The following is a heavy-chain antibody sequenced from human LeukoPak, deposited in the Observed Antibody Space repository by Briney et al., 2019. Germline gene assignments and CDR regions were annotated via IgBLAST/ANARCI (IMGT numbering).Heavy chain of an antibody. CDR3: ARDGAHKNHYYSYYYMDV. V-gene: IGHV4-61*02. D-gene: IGHD3-16*01. CDR1: GDSISSGDYY. Sequence: TLSLTCTVSGDSISSGDYYWSWIRQPAGKGLEWIGRISSSGSTNYNPSLKSRVTISVDTSNNQFSLKLSSVTAADTAVYYCARDGAHKNHYYSYYYMDVWGKGTTVTVSS. J-gene: IGHJ6*03. CDR2: ISSSGST.